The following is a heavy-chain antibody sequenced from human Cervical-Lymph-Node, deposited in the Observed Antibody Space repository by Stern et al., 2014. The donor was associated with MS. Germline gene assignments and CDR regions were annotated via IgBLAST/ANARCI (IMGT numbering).Heavy chain of an antibody. J-gene: IGHJ4*02. CDR3: ARDRGSYSDY. V-gene: IGHV1-2*02. CDR2: ISPKTGSA. CDR1: GYTFTAYF. D-gene: IGHD1-26*01. Sequence: VQLVESGAEVERPGASVKGSCKASGYTFTAYFLHWVRQAPGQGLELMGWISPKTGSATYAQKFQDRVTMTRDTSINTGYMEVSSLRSDDTAVYYCARDRGSYSDYWGQGTLVAVSS.